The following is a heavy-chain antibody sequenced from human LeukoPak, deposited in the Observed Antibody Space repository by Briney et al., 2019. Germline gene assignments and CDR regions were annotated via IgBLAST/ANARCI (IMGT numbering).Heavy chain of an antibody. D-gene: IGHD6-13*01. CDR3: ASAPRYSSSWYWFDP. V-gene: IGHV1-69*13. CDR2: IIPIFGTA. Sequence: ASVKVSCKASGGTFSSYAISWVRQAPGQGLEWMGGIIPIFGTANYAQKFQGRVTITADESTSTAYMELSSLRSEDTAVYYCASAPRYSSSWYWFDPWGQGTLATVSS. CDR1: GGTFSSYA. J-gene: IGHJ5*02.